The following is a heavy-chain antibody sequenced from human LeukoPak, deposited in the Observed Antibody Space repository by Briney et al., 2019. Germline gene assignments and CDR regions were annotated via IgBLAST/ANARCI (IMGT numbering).Heavy chain of an antibody. D-gene: IGHD1-14*01. J-gene: IGHJ6*02. CDR2: ISAYNGNT. CDR3: ARDLTGGTTYYYYGMDV. CDR1: GYTFTSYG. Sequence: ASVNVSCKASGYTFTSYGISWVRQAPGQGLDWMGWISAYNGNTNYAQKLQGRVTMTTDTSTSTAYMELRSLRSDDTAVYYCARDLTGGTTYYYYGMDVWGQGTTVTVSS. V-gene: IGHV1-18*01.